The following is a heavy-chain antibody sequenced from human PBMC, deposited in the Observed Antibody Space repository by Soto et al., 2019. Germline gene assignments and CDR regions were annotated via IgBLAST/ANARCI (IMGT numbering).Heavy chain of an antibody. V-gene: IGHV3-30*18. CDR3: AKRGGVVGGSEHPFFEY. J-gene: IGHJ4*02. CDR2: ISFEGKNR. CDR1: GFIFSNYG. D-gene: IGHD2-15*01. Sequence: QVQLVESGGGVFQPGKSLRLSCAASGFIFSNYGMHWVRQARGKGLEWVALISFEGKNRNYADSVKGRFTIYRDKPKNTLYLEMNSLRPEDTAFYYCAKRGGVVGGSEHPFFEYWGQGTLVTVSS.